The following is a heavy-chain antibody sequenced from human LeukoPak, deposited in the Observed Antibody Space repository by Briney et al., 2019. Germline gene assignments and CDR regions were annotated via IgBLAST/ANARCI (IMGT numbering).Heavy chain of an antibody. J-gene: IGHJ6*03. CDR2: INHSGST. CDR3: AREQFLWLQSYDYYYYMDV. D-gene: IGHD5-18*01. CDR1: GGSFSGYY. V-gene: IGHV4-34*01. Sequence: PSETLSLTCAVYGGSFSGYYWSWIRQPPGKGLEWIGEINHSGSTNYNPSLKSRVTISVDTSKNQFSLKLSSVTAADTAVYYCAREQFLWLQSYDYYYYMDVWGKGTTVTISS.